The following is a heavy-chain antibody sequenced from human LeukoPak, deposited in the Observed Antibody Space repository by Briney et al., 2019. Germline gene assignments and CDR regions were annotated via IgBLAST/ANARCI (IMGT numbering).Heavy chain of an antibody. CDR1: GFTFSSYS. CDR3: ARDSRAVLGSLYHGMDV. Sequence: PGGSLRLSCAASGFTFSSYSMYWVRRAPGRGLEYVSVISNSGGRAYYGHSVRGRFTISRDNSKNTLYLQMGSLRAEDTAIYYCARDSRAVLGSLYHGMDVWGQGTPVAVSS. CDR2: ISNSGGRA. J-gene: IGHJ6*02. V-gene: IGHV3-64*01. D-gene: IGHD1-26*01.